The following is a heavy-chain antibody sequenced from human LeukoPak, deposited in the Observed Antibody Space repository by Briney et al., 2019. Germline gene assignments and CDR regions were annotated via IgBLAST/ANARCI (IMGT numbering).Heavy chain of an antibody. Sequence: PGGSLRLSCAASGFTFSSYSMNWVRQAPGKGLEWVSSISSSSSYIYYADSVKGRFTISRDNAKNSLYLQMNSLRAEDTAVYYCARVYSGYGPLFDYWGQGTLVTVSS. CDR2: ISSSSSYI. D-gene: IGHD5-12*01. J-gene: IGHJ4*02. CDR1: GFTFSSYS. V-gene: IGHV3-21*01. CDR3: ARVYSGYGPLFDY.